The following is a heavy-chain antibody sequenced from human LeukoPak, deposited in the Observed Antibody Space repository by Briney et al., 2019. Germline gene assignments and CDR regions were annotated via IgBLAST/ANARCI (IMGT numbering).Heavy chain of an antibody. Sequence: SVKVSCKASGGTFSSYAISWVRQAPGQGLEWMGGIIPIFGTANYAQKFQGRVTITADESTSTAYMELRSLRSDDTAVYYCARDGRGGSSGYYYVVGASLALSYWGQGTLVTVSS. CDR1: GGTFSSYA. V-gene: IGHV1-69*13. CDR3: ARDGRGGSSGYYYVVGASLALSY. D-gene: IGHD3-22*01. CDR2: IIPIFGTA. J-gene: IGHJ4*02.